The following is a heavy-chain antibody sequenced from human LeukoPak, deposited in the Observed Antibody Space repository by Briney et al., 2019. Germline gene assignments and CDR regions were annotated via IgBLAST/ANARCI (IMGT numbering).Heavy chain of an antibody. J-gene: IGHJ4*02. V-gene: IGHV4-39*07. Sequence: SETLSLTCTVSGGSISSSSYYWGWIRQPPGKGLEWIGSIYYSGSTYYNPSLKSRVTISVDTSKNQFSLRLNSVTAADSAVYYCAREYCSTTICYPSGGYYDSWGQGTLVTVSS. CDR1: GGSISSSSYY. CDR2: IYYSGST. D-gene: IGHD2-2*01. CDR3: AREYCSTTICYPSGGYYDS.